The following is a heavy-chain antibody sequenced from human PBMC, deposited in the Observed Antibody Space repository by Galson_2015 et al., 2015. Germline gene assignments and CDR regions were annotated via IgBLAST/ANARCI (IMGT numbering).Heavy chain of an antibody. J-gene: IGHJ4*02. CDR3: TRDRRDGYNYVDY. CDR2: ISYSGAT. D-gene: IGHD5-24*01. CDR1: GGSITNYY. Sequence: LSLTCIVSGGSITNYYWSWIRQPPGKRLEWIGYISYSGATDYNPSLKSRVTLSVDTSKNQFSLKLTSVTAADTAVYYCTRDRRDGYNYVDYWGQGTLVTVSS. V-gene: IGHV4-59*01.